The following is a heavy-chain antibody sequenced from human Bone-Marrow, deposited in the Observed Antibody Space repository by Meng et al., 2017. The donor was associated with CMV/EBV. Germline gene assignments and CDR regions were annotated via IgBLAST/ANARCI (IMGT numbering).Heavy chain of an antibody. CDR3: ARDRLRLDSYGYGRYYDY. D-gene: IGHD5-18*01. J-gene: IGHJ4*02. Sequence: ASVKVSCKASGYTFTSYGISWVRQAPGQGLEWMGWISAYNGNTNYAQKLQGRVTMTTDTSTSTAYMEPRSLRSDDTAVYYCARDRLRLDSYGYGRYYDYWGQGTLVTVSS. CDR2: ISAYNGNT. CDR1: GYTFTSYG. V-gene: IGHV1-18*01.